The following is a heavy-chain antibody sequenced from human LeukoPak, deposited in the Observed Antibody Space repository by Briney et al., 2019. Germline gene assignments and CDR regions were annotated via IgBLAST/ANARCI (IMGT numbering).Heavy chain of an antibody. CDR3: ARGPHYYDKSVAFDI. Sequence: PGGSLRLSCAASGFTFSSYWMHWVRQAPGKGLVWVSRINSDASSTSYADSVKGRFTISRDNAKNTLYLQMNSLRAEDTAVYYCARGPHYYDKSVAFDIWGQGTMVTVSS. CDR1: GFTFSSYW. CDR2: INSDASST. D-gene: IGHD3-22*01. V-gene: IGHV3-74*01. J-gene: IGHJ3*02.